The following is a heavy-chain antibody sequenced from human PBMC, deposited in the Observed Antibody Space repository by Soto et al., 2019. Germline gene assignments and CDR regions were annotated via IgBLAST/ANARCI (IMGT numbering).Heavy chain of an antibody. V-gene: IGHV1-18*01. CDR3: ASGWFGEFVYYFDY. CDR1: GYTFTNYG. Sequence: ASVKVSCKASGYTFTNYGISWVRQAPGQGLEWMGWSNVYNGNTKYAQKVQGRVTMTTDTSTSTAYMELRSLRSDDTAVYYCASGWFGEFVYYFDYWGQGTLVTVSS. CDR2: SNVYNGNT. D-gene: IGHD3-10*01. J-gene: IGHJ4*02.